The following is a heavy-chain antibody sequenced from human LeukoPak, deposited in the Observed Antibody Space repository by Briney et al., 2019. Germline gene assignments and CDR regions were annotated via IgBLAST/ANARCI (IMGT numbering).Heavy chain of an antibody. CDR3: ARENEYSSSPTIRQFDH. J-gene: IGHJ4*02. D-gene: IGHD6-6*01. Sequence: SVKVSCKASGGTFSSYAISWVRQAPGQGLEWMGGIIPIFGTANYAQKFQGRVTITADESTSTAYMELSSLRSEDTAVYYCARENEYSSSPTIRQFDHWGQGTLVTVSS. CDR2: IIPIFGTA. V-gene: IGHV1-69*13. CDR1: GGTFSSYA.